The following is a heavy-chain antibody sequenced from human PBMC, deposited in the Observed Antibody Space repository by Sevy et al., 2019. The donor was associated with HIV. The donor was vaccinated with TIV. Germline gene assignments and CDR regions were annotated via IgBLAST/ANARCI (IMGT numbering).Heavy chain of an antibody. V-gene: IGHV3-48*02. CDR1: GFTFSSYS. D-gene: IGHD2-8*01. J-gene: IGHJ3*02. CDR3: ARDACTNGVCYNVAFDI. CDR2: ISSSSSTI. Sequence: GGSLRLSCAASGFTFSSYSMNWVRQAPGKGLEWVSYISSSSSTIYYADSVKGRFTISRDNAKNSLYLKMNSLRDEDTAVYYCARDACTNGVCYNVAFDIWGQGTMVTVSS.